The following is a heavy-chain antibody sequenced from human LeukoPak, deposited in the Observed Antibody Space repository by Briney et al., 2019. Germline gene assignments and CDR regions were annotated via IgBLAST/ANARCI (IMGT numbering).Heavy chain of an antibody. J-gene: IGHJ4*02. V-gene: IGHV3-23*01. CDR3: AKVYDFWSGRALFDY. Sequence: GSLGLSCAASGFPFSSYAMSWVRQAPGKGLEWVSAISGSGGSTYYADSVKGRFTISRDNSKNTLYLQMNSLRAEDTAVYYCAKVYDFWSGRALFDYWGQGTLVTVSS. D-gene: IGHD3-3*01. CDR1: GFPFSSYA. CDR2: ISGSGGST.